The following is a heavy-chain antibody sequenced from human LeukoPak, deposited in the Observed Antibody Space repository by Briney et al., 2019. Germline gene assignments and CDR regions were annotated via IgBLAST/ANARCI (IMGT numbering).Heavy chain of an antibody. CDR1: KFTFSSYG. J-gene: IGHJ6*04. CDR3: AKSPRGSSWPPDV. Sequence: GRSLRLSCAASKFTFSSYGMHWVRQAPGEGLEWVAGISYDGSNKYYADSVKGRFTISRENSKNTLYLQMNSLRVEDTAVYYCAKSPRGSSWPPDVWGKGTTVTVSS. V-gene: IGHV3-30*18. D-gene: IGHD6-13*01. CDR2: ISYDGSNK.